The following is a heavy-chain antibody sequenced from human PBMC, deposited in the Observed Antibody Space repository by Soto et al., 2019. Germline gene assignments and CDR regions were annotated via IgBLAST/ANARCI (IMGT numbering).Heavy chain of an antibody. CDR1: GASISSYY. Sequence: SETLSLTCTVSGASISSYYWSWIRQPPGKGLEWIGSIYYSGSTNYNPSIKSRVTISVDTSKTQFSLKLSSVTAADTAIYYCARAVSVYDRCTNWGQGTLVTVSS. J-gene: IGHJ4*02. V-gene: IGHV4-59*01. D-gene: IGHD3-16*02. CDR2: IYYSGST. CDR3: ARAVSVYDRCTN.